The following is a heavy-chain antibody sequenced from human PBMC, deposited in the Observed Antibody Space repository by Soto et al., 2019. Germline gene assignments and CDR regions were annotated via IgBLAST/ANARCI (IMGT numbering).Heavy chain of an antibody. V-gene: IGHV3-15*01. Sequence: GGSLRLSCAASGLNLSHPWMTWVRQAAGKGLEWVGRIKSKTDGGTADYAAPVKGRFTISRDDSKNTVYLQMNSLKTEDTAVYYCTTGIYYDIFTGYHNVAYWGQGSLVTVSS. D-gene: IGHD3-9*01. J-gene: IGHJ4*02. CDR3: TTGIYYDIFTGYHNVAY. CDR2: IKSKTDGGTA. CDR1: GLNLSHPW.